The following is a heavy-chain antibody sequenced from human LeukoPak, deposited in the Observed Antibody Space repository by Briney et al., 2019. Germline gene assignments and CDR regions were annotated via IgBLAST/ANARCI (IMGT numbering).Heavy chain of an antibody. D-gene: IGHD3-9*01. J-gene: IGHJ6*03. CDR1: GGSMNTYY. CDR2: IYSSGST. CDR3: ARRRGSDISRLYYYYMDV. Sequence: SETLSLTCTVPGGSMNTYYWSWIRQPPGKGLEWIGYIYSSGSTTYNPSLKSRATISVDTPKKQFSLKLSSVTAADTAVYYCARRRGSDISRLYYYYMDVWGKGTTVTVSS. V-gene: IGHV4-59*08.